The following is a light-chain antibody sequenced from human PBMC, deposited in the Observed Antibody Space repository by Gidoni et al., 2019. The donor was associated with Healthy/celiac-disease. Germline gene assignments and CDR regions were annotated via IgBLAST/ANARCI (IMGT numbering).Light chain of an antibody. CDR2: GAS. CDR1: QSISTN. CDR3: QQYNNWPPWT. Sequence: EIVLTQSPATLSVSPGERATLSCRASQSISTNLAWYQQKPGQAPRLLIYGASTRATGIPARFSGSWSGTEFTLTISSLQSEDFAVYCWQQYNNWPPWTFGQGTKVEIK. J-gene: IGKJ1*01. V-gene: IGKV3-15*01.